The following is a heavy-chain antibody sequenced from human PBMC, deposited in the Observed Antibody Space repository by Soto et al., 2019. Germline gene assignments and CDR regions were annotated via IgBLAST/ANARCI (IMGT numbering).Heavy chain of an antibody. D-gene: IGHD7-27*01. CDR1: GGSISNSANH. Sequence: QVQLQESGPGLVRPSQTLSLSCTVSGGSISNSANHWSWIRQHPGEGLEWIGYIYYSGGTYYSPSLKGRVTMSIDASKNQFSLKLSSVTAADTAVYYCAKKSLGSITLPALYYFDYWGQGTLVTVSS. CDR3: AKKSLGSITLPALYYFDY. CDR2: IYYSGGT. V-gene: IGHV4-31*03. J-gene: IGHJ4*02.